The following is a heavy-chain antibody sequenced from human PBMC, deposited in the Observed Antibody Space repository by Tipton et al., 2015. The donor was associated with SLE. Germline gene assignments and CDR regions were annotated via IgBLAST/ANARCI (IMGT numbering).Heavy chain of an antibody. D-gene: IGHD6-19*01. V-gene: IGHV4-34*01. CDR1: GGSLSGYY. J-gene: IGHJ4*02. CDR3: AGEYPGGWRFDF. CDR2: INHVGRT. Sequence: TLSLTCAVYGGSLSGYYWSWIRQSPGKGLEWIDDINHVGRTNYNPSLRSRATISIDTSKNQFSLKLTSVTAADTAVYYCAGEYPGGWRFDFWGQGILVTVSS.